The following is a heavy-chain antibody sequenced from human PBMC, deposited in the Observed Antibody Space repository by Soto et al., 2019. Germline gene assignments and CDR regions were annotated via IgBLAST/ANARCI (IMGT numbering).Heavy chain of an antibody. CDR3: SKTRRPPYITFGGVNY. CDR1: GFTFSSYA. V-gene: IGHV3-23*01. CDR2: ISGSGGST. J-gene: IGHJ4*02. D-gene: IGHD3-16*01. Sequence: PGGSLRLSCAAPGFTFSSYATSGVRQAPGKGLEWVSAISGSGGSTYYADSVKGRFTISRDTPQTTLYLQMNSLRAEDTAVYYCSKTRRPPYITFGGVNYWGQGTLVTVSS.